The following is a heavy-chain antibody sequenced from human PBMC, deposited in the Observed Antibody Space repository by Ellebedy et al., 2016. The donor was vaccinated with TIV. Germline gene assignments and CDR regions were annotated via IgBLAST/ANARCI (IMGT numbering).Heavy chain of an antibody. D-gene: IGHD1-1*01. V-gene: IGHV3-33*01. CDR1: GFTFSNYG. CDR3: ARLLVQATGGSYNYAMDV. J-gene: IGHJ6*02. Sequence: GESLKISXAASGFTFSNYGMHWVRQAPGKGLEWLAVIWHDGSRTYYLDSVQGRFIISRDNSQNTLYLQMNRLRVEDTGKYYCARLLVQATGGSYNYAMDVWGQGTPVIVSS. CDR2: IWHDGSRT.